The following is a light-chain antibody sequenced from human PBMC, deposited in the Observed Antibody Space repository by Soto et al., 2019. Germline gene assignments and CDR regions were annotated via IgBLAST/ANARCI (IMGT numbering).Light chain of an antibody. CDR3: AAWDDSLSGVV. J-gene: IGLJ3*02. Sequence: QSVLTQPPSASGTPGQRVTISCSGSSSNIGSNTVHWYQQLPGTAPKLLIYSSNQRPSGVPDRFSASESGTSASLAISGLQSEDEAVYHCAAWDDSLSGVVFGGGTKLTVL. CDR1: SSNIGSNT. CDR2: SSN. V-gene: IGLV1-44*01.